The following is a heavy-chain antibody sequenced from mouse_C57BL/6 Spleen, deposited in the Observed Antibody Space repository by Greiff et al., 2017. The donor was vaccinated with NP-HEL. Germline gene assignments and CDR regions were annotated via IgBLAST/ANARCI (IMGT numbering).Heavy chain of an antibody. CDR2: IYPRSGNT. Sequence: VQLQQSGAELARPGASVKLSCKASGYTFTSYGISWVKQRTGQGLEWIGEIYPRSGNTYYNEKFKGKATLTADKSSSTAYMELRSLTSEDSAVYFCASSYYGSTLYYYAMDYWGQGTSVTVSS. V-gene: IGHV1-81*01. CDR3: ASSYYGSTLYYYAMDY. D-gene: IGHD1-1*01. J-gene: IGHJ4*01. CDR1: GYTFTSYG.